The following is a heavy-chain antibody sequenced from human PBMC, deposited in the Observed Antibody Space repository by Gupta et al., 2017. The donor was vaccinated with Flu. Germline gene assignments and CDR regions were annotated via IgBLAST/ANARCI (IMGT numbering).Heavy chain of an antibody. V-gene: IGHV1-24*01. CDR1: LTELS. CDR2: VDPEDGET. D-gene: IGHD6-19*01. Sequence: LTELSMHWVRQAPGKGLEWMGGVDPEDGETIYAQKFQGRVTMTEDTSTDTAYMELSSLRSEDTAVYYCATDSGWEVSFDYWGQGTLVTVSS. J-gene: IGHJ4*02. CDR3: ATDSGWEVSFDY.